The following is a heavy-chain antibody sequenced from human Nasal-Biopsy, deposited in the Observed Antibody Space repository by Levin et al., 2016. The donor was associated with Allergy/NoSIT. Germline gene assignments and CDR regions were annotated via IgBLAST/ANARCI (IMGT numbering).Heavy chain of an antibody. Sequence: GESLKISCEASGFGFTSYVLHWVRQTLDKGLEWVASISYGGNPTYHADSVRGRFTISRDNSKSTLYLQMDSLRTDDTAIYYCAREGLLSRKGVDVWGQGTSVTVSS. V-gene: IGHV3-30*04. D-gene: IGHD3-9*01. CDR2: ISYGGNPT. CDR1: GFGFTSYV. CDR3: AREGLLSRKGVDV. J-gene: IGHJ6*02.